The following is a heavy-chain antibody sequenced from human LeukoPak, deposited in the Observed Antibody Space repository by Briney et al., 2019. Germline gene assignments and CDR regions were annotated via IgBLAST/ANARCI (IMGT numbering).Heavy chain of an antibody. J-gene: IGHJ4*02. CDR1: GYTFTGYY. V-gene: IGHV1-2*02. CDR2: INPNSGGT. D-gene: IGHD3-22*01. Sequence: ASVTVSCTASGYTFTGYYMHWVRQAPGQGLEWMGWINPNSGGTNYAQEVQGRVTMTRDTSISTAYMELSRLRSDDTAVYYCASDVFAVISWGQGTLVTVSS. CDR3: ASDVFAVIS.